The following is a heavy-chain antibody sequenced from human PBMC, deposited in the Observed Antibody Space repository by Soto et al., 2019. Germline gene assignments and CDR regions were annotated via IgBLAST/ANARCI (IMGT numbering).Heavy chain of an antibody. V-gene: IGHV3-9*01. CDR2: ISWNSGSI. J-gene: IGHJ5*02. CDR3: AKDMGDYGNWFDP. CDR1: GFTFDDYA. Sequence: EVQLVESGGGLVQPGRSLRLSCAASGFTFDDYAMHWVRQAPGKGLEWVSGISWNSGSIDYADSVKGRFTISRDNAKNSLYLQMNSLRAEDTALYYCAKDMGDYGNWFDPWGQGTLVTVSS. D-gene: IGHD4-17*01.